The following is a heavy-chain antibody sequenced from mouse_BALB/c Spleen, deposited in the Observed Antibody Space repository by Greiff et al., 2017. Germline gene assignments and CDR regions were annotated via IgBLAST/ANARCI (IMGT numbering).Heavy chain of an antibody. CDR1: GFNIKDTY. CDR3: ARKVGVIGSYFDY. CDR2: IHPSDSET. J-gene: IGHJ2*01. Sequence: EVQLQQSGAELVKPGASVKLSCTASGFNIKDTYMHWVKQRPEQGLEWIGMIHPSDSETRLNQKFKDKATLTVDKSSSTAYMQLSSPTSEDSAVYYCARKVGVIGSYFDYWGQGTTLTVSS. V-gene: IGHV14-3*02. D-gene: IGHD1-1*01.